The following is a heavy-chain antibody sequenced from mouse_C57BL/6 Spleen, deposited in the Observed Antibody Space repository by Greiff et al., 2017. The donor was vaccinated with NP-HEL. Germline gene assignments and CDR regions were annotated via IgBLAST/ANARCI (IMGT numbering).Heavy chain of an antibody. J-gene: IGHJ2*01. CDR1: GYTFTSYW. CDR3: ATLYYGYGRYYFDY. CDR2: IDPSDSET. D-gene: IGHD2-2*01. Sequence: QVQLQQPGAELVRPGSSVKLSCKASGYTFTSYWMHWVKQRPIQGLEWIGNIDPSDSETHYNQKFKDKATLTVDKSSSTAYMQLSSLTSEDSAVYYCATLYYGYGRYYFDYWGKGTTLTVSA. V-gene: IGHV1-52*01.